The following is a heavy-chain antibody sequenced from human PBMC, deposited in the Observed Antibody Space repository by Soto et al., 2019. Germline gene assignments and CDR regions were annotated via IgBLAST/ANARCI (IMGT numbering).Heavy chain of an antibody. J-gene: IGHJ4*02. CDR1: GYTFTNNG. CDR3: GRERYESSGPPAY. V-gene: IGHV1-18*04. Sequence: ASVKVSCKASGYTFTNNGISWVRQAPGQGPEWMGWISPHNGNTNHAQSFQGRVTMTTDTSTSTAYMELRSLRYDDTAVYYCGRERYESSGPPAYWGQGTLVTVSS. D-gene: IGHD3-22*01. CDR2: ISPHNGNT.